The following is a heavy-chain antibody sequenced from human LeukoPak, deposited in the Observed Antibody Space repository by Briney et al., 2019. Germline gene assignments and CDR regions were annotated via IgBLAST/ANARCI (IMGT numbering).Heavy chain of an antibody. D-gene: IGHD2-2*02. CDR1: GFTFSSYS. CDR2: ISSLSSTI. CDR3: ARDCSSSSCHNDY. Sequence: GGSLRLSCAASGFTFSSYSMNWVRQAPGKGLERVSYISSLSSTIYYADSVKGRFTISRDNAKNSLYLQLNSLRDEDTAVYYCARDCSSSSCHNDYWGQGTLVTVSS. J-gene: IGHJ4*02. V-gene: IGHV3-48*02.